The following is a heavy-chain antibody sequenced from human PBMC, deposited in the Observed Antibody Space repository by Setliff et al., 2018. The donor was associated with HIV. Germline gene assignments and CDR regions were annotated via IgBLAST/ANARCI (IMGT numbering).Heavy chain of an antibody. CDR1: GGSISSSSYY. D-gene: IGHD2-2*01. J-gene: IGHJ4*02. CDR2: IYYSGST. Sequence: PSETLSLTCTVSGGSISSSSYYWGWIRQPPGKGLEWIGSIYYSGSTSYNPSLKSRVTISVDTSKNQFSLKLSSVTAADTAVYYCARGFDYAQRPPLYYFDYWGQGTLVTVS. CDR3: ARGFDYAQRPPLYYFDY. V-gene: IGHV4-39*07.